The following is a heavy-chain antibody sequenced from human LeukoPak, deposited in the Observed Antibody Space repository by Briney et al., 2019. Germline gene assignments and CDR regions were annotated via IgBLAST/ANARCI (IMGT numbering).Heavy chain of an antibody. CDR1: AGTFISYA. J-gene: IGHJ6*02. Sequence: GASVKVSCKASAGTFISYAISWLRQAPGQGLEWMGGIIPIFGTANYAQKFQGRVTITADESTSTAYMELSSLRSEDTAVYYCASPDLVVVPAAMGDYYYGMDVWGQGTTVTVSS. CDR3: ASPDLVVVPAAMGDYYYGMDV. V-gene: IGHV1-69*13. D-gene: IGHD2-2*01. CDR2: IIPIFGTA.